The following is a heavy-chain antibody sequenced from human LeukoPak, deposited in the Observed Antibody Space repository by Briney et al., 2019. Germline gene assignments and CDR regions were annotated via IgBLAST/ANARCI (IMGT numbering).Heavy chain of an antibody. Sequence: GSSLRPSCAASGFGFSSYGMHWVRQAPGKGLEWVAVISYDGSKIYYSDSVKGRFTISRDNSRNTVHLQMNSLRAEDTALYYCAKEVGYDSSGYDDFWGQGTLVTVSS. CDR3: AKEVGYDSSGYDDF. J-gene: IGHJ4*02. CDR1: GFGFSSYG. D-gene: IGHD3-22*01. CDR2: ISYDGSKI. V-gene: IGHV3-30*18.